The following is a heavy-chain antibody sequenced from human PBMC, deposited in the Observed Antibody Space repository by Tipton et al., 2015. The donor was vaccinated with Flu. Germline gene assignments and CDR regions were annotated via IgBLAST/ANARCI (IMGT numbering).Heavy chain of an antibody. CDR1: GGSISSYY. CDR2: IYYSGST. Sequence: TLSLTCTVSGGSISSYYWSWIRQPPGKGLEWIGYIYYSGSTNYNPSLKSRVTISVDTSKNQFSLKLSSVTAADTAVYYCARELAVAGTYYYYYGMDVWGRGTTVTVSS. D-gene: IGHD6-19*01. CDR3: ARELAVAGTYYYYYGMDV. V-gene: IGHV4-59*01. J-gene: IGHJ6*02.